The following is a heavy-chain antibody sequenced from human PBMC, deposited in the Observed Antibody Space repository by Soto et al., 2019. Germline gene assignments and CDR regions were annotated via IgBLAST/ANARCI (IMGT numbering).Heavy chain of an antibody. Sequence: EVQLLESGGGLVQTGGSLRLSCAASGFTFSSYAMSWVRQAPGKGLEWVSAISGSGGSTYYADSVKGRFTISRDNSKNTLYLQMNSLRAEDTAVYYCAKVIDYENAFDIWGQGTMVTVSS. CDR2: ISGSGGST. D-gene: IGHD4-17*01. J-gene: IGHJ3*02. CDR3: AKVIDYENAFDI. CDR1: GFTFSSYA. V-gene: IGHV3-23*01.